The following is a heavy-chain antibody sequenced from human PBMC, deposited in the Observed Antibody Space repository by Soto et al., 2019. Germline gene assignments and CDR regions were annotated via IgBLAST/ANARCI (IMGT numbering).Heavy chain of an antibody. V-gene: IGHV2-5*02. J-gene: IGHJ6*02. D-gene: IGHD2-15*01. CDR2: ICLDDDK. CDR3: AHTRKQKLPYSDPGLDA. CDR1: GFSLSTSGVG. Sequence: SGPTLVNPPKTLTLTCCFSGFSLSTSGVGEGWIRQPPGKALEWLALICLDDDKRYSPSLKSRLTITRDTSKNQVAFTMSNKDTADTATYYSAHTRKQKLPYSDPGLDACGQGAPVTVAS.